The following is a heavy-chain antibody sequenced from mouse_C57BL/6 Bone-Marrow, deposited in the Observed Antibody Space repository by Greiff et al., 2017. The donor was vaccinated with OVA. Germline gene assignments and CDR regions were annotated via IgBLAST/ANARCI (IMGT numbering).Heavy chain of an antibody. CDR3: ARSNGSSYCWYFDV. Sequence: QVQLQQPGAELVMPGASVKLSCKASGYNFTSYWLHWVKQRPGQGLEWIGEIDPSDGSTKYNPKFQGKSTLTVDKSSSTAYKQRSSLTSEDSAVYYGARSNGSSYCWYFDVWGTGTTVTVSS. CDR2: IDPSDGST. D-gene: IGHD1-1*01. J-gene: IGHJ1*03. V-gene: IGHV1-69*01. CDR1: GYNFTSYW.